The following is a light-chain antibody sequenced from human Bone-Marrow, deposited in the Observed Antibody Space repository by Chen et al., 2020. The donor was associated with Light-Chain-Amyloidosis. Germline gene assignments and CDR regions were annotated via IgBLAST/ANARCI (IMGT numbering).Light chain of an antibody. CDR2: DDS. V-gene: IGLV3-21*02. Sequence: SYVLTQPSSVSGAPGQPATIACGGNNIGSTSVHWYQQTPGQAPLLVVHDDSDRPSGIPERLSGSNSGNTATLTISRVEAGDEADYYCQVWDRSSDRPVFGGGTKLTVL. CDR3: QVWDRSSDRPV. J-gene: IGLJ3*02. CDR1: NIGSTS.